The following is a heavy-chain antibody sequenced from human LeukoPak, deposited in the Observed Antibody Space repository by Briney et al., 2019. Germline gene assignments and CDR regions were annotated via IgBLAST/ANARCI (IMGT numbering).Heavy chain of an antibody. CDR2: ISASGGT. J-gene: IGHJ4*02. D-gene: IGHD2-15*01. Sequence: GGSLRLSCAASGFTFSSYAMTWVRQAPGEGLEWVSGISASGGTYYADSVKGRFTLSRDNYKNTLHVQMNSLRAEDTAIYYCAKGGASSGGYDCWGQGTLVTVSS. CDR1: GFTFSSYA. V-gene: IGHV3-23*01. CDR3: AKGGASSGGYDC.